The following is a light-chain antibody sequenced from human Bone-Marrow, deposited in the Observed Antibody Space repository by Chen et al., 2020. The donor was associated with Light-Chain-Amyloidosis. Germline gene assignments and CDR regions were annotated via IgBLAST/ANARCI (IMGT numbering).Light chain of an antibody. Sequence: QSALTQPASVSGFPGQSITIPRTGTSGDVGTYNYVSWYQQHPGKAPKVMIDAVSHRPSVVSNRFSGAKSGNTASLNISVLQAEDEADYYCSSFTSSSSYVFGPGTKVTVL. CDR3: SSFTSSSSYV. CDR2: AVS. CDR1: SGDVGTYNY. V-gene: IGLV2-14*01. J-gene: IGLJ1*01.